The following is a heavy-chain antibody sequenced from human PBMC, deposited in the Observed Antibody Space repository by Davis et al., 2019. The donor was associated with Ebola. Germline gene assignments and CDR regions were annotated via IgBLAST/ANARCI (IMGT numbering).Heavy chain of an antibody. V-gene: IGHV1-18*04. D-gene: IGHD6-13*01. J-gene: IGHJ4*02. CDR2: ISAYNGNT. Sequence: ASVKVSCKASGYTFTSYGICWVRQAPGQGLEWMGWISAYNGNTDYAQKLQGRVTMTTDTSTSTVYMELRSLRSDDTAVYYCARDRIAAAFDYWGQGTLVTVSS. CDR3: ARDRIAAAFDY. CDR1: GYTFTSYG.